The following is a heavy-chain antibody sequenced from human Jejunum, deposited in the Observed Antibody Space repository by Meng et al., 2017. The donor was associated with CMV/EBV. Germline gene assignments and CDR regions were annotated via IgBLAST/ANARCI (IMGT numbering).Heavy chain of an antibody. CDR1: SSFS. V-gene: IGHV1-69*10. Sequence: SSFSIDWVRQAPGQGLEWMGGITPIVPITNYAQDFQGRVTIIADKSTGTAYMELSGLRSEDTAVYYCARMFYSQSVGRYYYAMDVWGQGTTVTVSS. CDR3: ARMFYSQSVGRYYYAMDV. J-gene: IGHJ6*02. D-gene: IGHD5-18*01. CDR2: ITPIVPIT.